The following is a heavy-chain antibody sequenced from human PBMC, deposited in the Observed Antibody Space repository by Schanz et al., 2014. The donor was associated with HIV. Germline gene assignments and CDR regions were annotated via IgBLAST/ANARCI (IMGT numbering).Heavy chain of an antibody. CDR3: ARDADLNELWPRDYYHYTMDV. Sequence: QVQLVQSGAEVKKPGASVKVSCKASGYTFTGYYMHWIRQAPGQGLEWMGWINPNSGGTNYAQKFRGRVTMTRDTSINTAYMELSRLRSDDTAVYYCARDADLNELWPRDYYHYTMDVWGQGTTVTVSS. J-gene: IGHJ6*02. CDR1: GYTFTGYY. D-gene: IGHD5-18*01. CDR2: INPNSGGT. V-gene: IGHV1-2*02.